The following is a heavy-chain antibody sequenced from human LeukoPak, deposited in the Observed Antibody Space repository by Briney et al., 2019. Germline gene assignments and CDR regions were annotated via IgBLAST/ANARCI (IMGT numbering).Heavy chain of an antibody. CDR3: TTDKAWWAPGSYFEF. CDR2: IKSNPDGGTT. CDR1: GFTFSHAW. V-gene: IGHV3-15*01. D-gene: IGHD2-8*02. Sequence: GGSLRLSCGGSGFTFSHAWMSWVGQAPGKGLEWVGRIKSNPDGGTTDYGAPVKGRFSISRDDSKSTLYLQMNSLHTDDTAVYYCTTDKAWWAPGSYFEFWGQGSLVTVSS. J-gene: IGHJ4*02.